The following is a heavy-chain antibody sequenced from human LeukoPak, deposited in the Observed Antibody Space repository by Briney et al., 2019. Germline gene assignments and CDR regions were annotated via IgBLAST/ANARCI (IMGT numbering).Heavy chain of an antibody. CDR2: IHFTGMT. V-gene: IGHV4-59*12. D-gene: IGHD3-10*01. Sequence: SGTLSLTCTVSDGSISSYHWTWIRQPPGKGLEWIGNIHFTGMTSYSPSLRTRVTISLDASKNQFSLKLSSVTAADTAVYYCARERYYYGSGSYLYYWGQGTLVTVSS. CDR1: DGSISSYH. CDR3: ARERYYYGSGSYLYY. J-gene: IGHJ4*02.